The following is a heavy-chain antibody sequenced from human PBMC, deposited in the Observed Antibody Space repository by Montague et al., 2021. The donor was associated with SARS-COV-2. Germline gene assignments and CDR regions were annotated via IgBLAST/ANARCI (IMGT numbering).Heavy chain of an antibody. CDR2: MYYSGST. Sequence: SETLSLTCTVSGGSISSYYWSWIRQPPGKGLEWNGYMYYSGSTNYNPSLKSRVTLSVDTSKNQFSLKLSSVTAADTAVYYCARDFDYWGQGTLVTVSS. CDR1: GGSISSYY. V-gene: IGHV4-59*13. J-gene: IGHJ4*02. CDR3: ARDFDY.